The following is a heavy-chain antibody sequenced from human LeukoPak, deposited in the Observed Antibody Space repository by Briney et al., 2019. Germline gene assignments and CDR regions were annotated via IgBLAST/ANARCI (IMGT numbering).Heavy chain of an antibody. CDR2: IYYSGST. CDR3: ARGPTGGYVGWFDP. CDR1: GGSISNGGDY. Sequence: SETLSLTCIVSGGSISNGGDYWSWIRQHPGKGLEWIGYIYYSGSTYYNPSLKSRVTISVDPSKDQFSLKLTSVTAADTAVYYCARGPTGGYVGWFDPWGQGTLVTVSS. D-gene: IGHD2-2*01. J-gene: IGHJ5*02. V-gene: IGHV4-31*03.